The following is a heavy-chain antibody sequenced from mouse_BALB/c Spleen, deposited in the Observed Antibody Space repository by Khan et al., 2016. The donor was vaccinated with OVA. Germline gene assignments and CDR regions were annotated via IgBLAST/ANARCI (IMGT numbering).Heavy chain of an antibody. V-gene: IGHV2-3*01. CDR1: GFSLTSYG. Sequence: QVQLQQSGPGLVAPSQSLSITCTVSGFSLTSYGVNWVRQPPGKGLEWLGVIWGDGSTNYHSALITRLSIFKDNSKSQVFLKLNSLQTDDTATYYCAKWGDGSTYAMDYWGQGTSVTVSS. J-gene: IGHJ4*01. CDR2: IWGDGST. D-gene: IGHD2-3*01. CDR3: AKWGDGSTYAMDY.